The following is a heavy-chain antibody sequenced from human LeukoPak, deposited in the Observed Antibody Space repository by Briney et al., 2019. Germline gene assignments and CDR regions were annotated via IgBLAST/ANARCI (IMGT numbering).Heavy chain of an antibody. J-gene: IGHJ4*02. D-gene: IGHD3-3*01. CDR3: AELPYDFWGGYYFFDY. V-gene: IGHV3-23*01. CDR2: ISGSGGST. Sequence: GGSLRLSCAASGFTFSSYAMSWVRQAPGKGLEWVSAISGSGGSTYYADSVKGRFTISRDNSKNTLYLQMNSLSAEDTAVYYCAELPYDFWGGYYFFDYGGQRTLVTVSS. CDR1: GFTFSSYA.